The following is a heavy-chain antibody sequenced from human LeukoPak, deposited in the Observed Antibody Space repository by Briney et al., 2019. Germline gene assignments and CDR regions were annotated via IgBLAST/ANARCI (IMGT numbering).Heavy chain of an antibody. CDR3: ARHSGPYGRSSFDY. V-gene: IGHV4-39*01. D-gene: IGHD6-6*01. Sequence: PSETLSLTCTVAGGSISSSNYYWVWIRQPPGKGLEWIGSIYYSGSTYYNPSLKSRVTISVDTSRNQFSLKLTSVTAADTAVYYCARHSGPYGRSSFDYWGQRTLVTVSS. CDR2: IYYSGST. CDR1: GGSISSSNYY. J-gene: IGHJ4*02.